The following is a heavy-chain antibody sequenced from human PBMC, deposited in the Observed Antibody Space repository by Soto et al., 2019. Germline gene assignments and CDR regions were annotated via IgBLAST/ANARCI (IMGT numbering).Heavy chain of an antibody. CDR1: GYSFTTYG. D-gene: IGHD5-18*01. J-gene: IGHJ6*02. V-gene: IGHV1-3*01. Sequence: QVQLVQSGAEVKKPGASVKVSCKSSGYSFTTYGIHWLRQAPGQSLEWMGWINGASGKVEYSKRVQDRDTISRDTSASTDYMEVSRLTFDDTAVYRFARAVTPSQPKGLDVWGQGTAVIVSS. CDR3: ARAVTPSQPKGLDV. CDR2: INGASGKV.